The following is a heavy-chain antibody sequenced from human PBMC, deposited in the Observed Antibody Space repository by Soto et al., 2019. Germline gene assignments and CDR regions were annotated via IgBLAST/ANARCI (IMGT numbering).Heavy chain of an antibody. V-gene: IGHV1-46*01. CDR2: INPSGGST. Sequence: ASVKVSCKASGYTFTSYYMHWVRQAPGQGLEWMGIINPSGGSTSYAQKFQGRVTMARDTSTSTVYMELSSLRSEDTAVYYCARDHREGLEWPLYYFDYWGQGTLVTVSS. J-gene: IGHJ4*02. D-gene: IGHD3-3*01. CDR3: ARDHREGLEWPLYYFDY. CDR1: GYTFTSYY.